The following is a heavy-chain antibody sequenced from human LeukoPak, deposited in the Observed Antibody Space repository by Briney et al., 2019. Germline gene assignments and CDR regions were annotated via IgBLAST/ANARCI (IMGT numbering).Heavy chain of an antibody. CDR2: ISYSEGS. V-gene: IGHV4-59*01. CDR1: GGSITNYF. J-gene: IGHJ4*02. Sequence: SETLSLTCTVSGGSITNYFWGWIRLTPGKGLQWIGSISYSEGSNYNPFLESRASISVDISENQFSLKLYSVTAADTAVYYCAKDGQWLVRHRYDYWGQGTLVTVSS. D-gene: IGHD6-19*01. CDR3: AKDGQWLVRHRYDY.